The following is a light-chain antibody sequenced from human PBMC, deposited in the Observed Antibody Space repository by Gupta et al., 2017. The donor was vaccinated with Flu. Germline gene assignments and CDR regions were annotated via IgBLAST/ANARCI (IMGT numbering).Light chain of an antibody. CDR2: AAS. CDR1: QGISSW. Sequence: SVSASVGDRVTITCRASQGISSWLGWYQQKPGKAPKLLIYAASSLQRGVPSRFSGSGYGTDFTLTISSRQPEDFATYYCQQANSVLRAVTFGGGTKVEIK. J-gene: IGKJ4*01. V-gene: IGKV1D-12*01. CDR3: QQANSVLRAVT.